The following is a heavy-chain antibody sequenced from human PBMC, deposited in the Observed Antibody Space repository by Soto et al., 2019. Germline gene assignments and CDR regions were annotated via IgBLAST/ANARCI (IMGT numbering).Heavy chain of an antibody. V-gene: IGHV3-43D*04. Sequence: GGSLRLSCAVSGFTFDDYAMHWVRQAPRKGLEWVSLISWDGGSTYYADSVKGRFTISRDNSKNSLYLQMNSLRAEDTALYYCAKEGITSNIVVVPAAHYGMDVWGQGTTVTVSS. CDR2: ISWDGGST. CDR3: AKEGITSNIVVVPAAHYGMDV. J-gene: IGHJ6*02. D-gene: IGHD2-2*01. CDR1: GFTFDDYA.